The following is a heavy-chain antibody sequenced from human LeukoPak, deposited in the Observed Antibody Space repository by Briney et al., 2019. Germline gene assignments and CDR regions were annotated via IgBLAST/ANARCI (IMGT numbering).Heavy chain of an antibody. CDR3: ARDSVLYGLYSWFSV. D-gene: IGHD2-8*01. CDR2: ISSSSSYI. J-gene: IGHJ4*02. Sequence: GGSLRLSCAASGFTFSSYSMNWVRQAPGKGLEWVSSISSSSSYIYYADSVKGRFTISRDNSKNTLYLQMNSLRAEDTAVYYCARDSVLYGLYSWFSVWGQGTLVTVSS. CDR1: GFTFSSYS. V-gene: IGHV3-21*01.